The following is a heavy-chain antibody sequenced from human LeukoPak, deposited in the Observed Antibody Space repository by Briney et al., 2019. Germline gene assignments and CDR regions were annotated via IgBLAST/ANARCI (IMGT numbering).Heavy chain of an antibody. CDR3: ARSICSGGNCYEGA. V-gene: IGHV4-59*08. J-gene: IGHJ5*02. Sequence: SETLSLTCTVSGGSISSYYWSWIRQPPGKGLEWIGYIYYSGSTNYNPSLKSRVTISVDTSKNQFSLKLSSVTAADTAVYYCARSICSGGNCYEGAWGQGTLVTVSS. D-gene: IGHD2-15*01. CDR2: IYYSGST. CDR1: GGSISSYY.